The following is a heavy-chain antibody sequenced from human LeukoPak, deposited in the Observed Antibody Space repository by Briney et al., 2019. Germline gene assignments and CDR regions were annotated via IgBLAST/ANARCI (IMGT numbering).Heavy chain of an antibody. J-gene: IGHJ4*02. Sequence: KPGGSLRLSCAASGFTFSNAWMSWVRQAPGKGLEWVGRIKSKTDGGTTDYAAPVKGRFTISRDDSKNTLYLQMNSLRAEDTAVYYCARVIWDNWNDYFDYWGQGTLVTVSS. CDR1: GFTFSNAW. D-gene: IGHD1-20*01. CDR3: ARVIWDNWNDYFDY. CDR2: IKSKTDGGTT. V-gene: IGHV3-15*01.